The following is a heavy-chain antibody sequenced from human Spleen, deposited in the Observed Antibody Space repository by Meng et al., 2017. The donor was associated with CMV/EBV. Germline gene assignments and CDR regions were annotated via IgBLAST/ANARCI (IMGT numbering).Heavy chain of an antibody. V-gene: IGHV1-18*01. CDR3: ARDGGREFEVVIATDY. CDR1: GYTFTSYG. CDR2: ISAYNGNT. J-gene: IGHJ4*02. D-gene: IGHD2-21*01. Sequence: ASVKVSCKASGYTFTSYGISWVRQAPGQGLEWMGWISAYNGNTNYAQKLQGRVTMTTDTSTSTAYMELRSLRSDDTAVYYCARDGGREFEVVIATDYWGQGTLVTVSS.